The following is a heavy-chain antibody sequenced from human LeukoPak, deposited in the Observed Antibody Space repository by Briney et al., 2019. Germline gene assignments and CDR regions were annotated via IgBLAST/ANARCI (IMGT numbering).Heavy chain of an antibody. Sequence: GGSLRLSCAGSGFTFSTSAMNWVRQVPGKGLEWVSSIDFDGSHIYYSASVKGRFSISRDNARDSVYLQMDSLRAEDTAVYYCARDPERYLRTGHYDYWGQGTLVIVSS. J-gene: IGHJ4*02. CDR1: GFTFSTSA. D-gene: IGHD1-1*01. CDR3: ARDPERYLRTGHYDY. CDR2: IDFDGSHI. V-gene: IGHV3-21*01.